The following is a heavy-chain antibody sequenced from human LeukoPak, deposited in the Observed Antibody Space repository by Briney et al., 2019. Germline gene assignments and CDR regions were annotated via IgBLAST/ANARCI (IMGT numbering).Heavy chain of an antibody. V-gene: IGHV4-61*02. CDR2: IYTSGST. Sequence: SETLSLTCTVSGGSISSGSYYWSGIRQPAGKGLEWIGRIYTSGSTNYNPSLKSRVTISVDTSKNQFSLKLSSVTAADTAVYYCARGTYDILTGYTEYYFDYWGQGTLVTVSS. D-gene: IGHD3-9*01. CDR3: ARGTYDILTGYTEYYFDY. J-gene: IGHJ4*02. CDR1: GGSISSGSYY.